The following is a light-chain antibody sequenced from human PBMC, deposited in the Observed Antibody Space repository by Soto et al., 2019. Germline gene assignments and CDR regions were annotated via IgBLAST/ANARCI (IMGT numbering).Light chain of an antibody. Sequence: EIVLTQSTATLSLSPGERATLSCRASQSVTNYLAWYQQKPGQAPRLLIYAASNRATGIPARFSGSGSRADFTLTISSLEPEDFGVYYCQQRSKLPFTFGPGNKVDI. CDR3: QQRSKLPFT. J-gene: IGKJ3*01. V-gene: IGKV3-11*01. CDR1: QSVTNY. CDR2: AAS.